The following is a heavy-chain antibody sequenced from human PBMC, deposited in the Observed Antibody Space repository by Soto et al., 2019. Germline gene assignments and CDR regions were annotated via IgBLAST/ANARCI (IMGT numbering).Heavy chain of an antibody. V-gene: IGHV4-30-4*01. D-gene: IGHD3-3*01. CDR1: GGSISSGDYY. Sequence: SETLSLTCTVCGGSISSGDYYWSWIRQPPGKGLEWIGYIYYSGSTYYNPSLKSRVTISVDTSKNQFSLKLSSVTAADTAVYYCARVGAIFGVVTDHDAFDIWGQGTMVTVSS. J-gene: IGHJ3*02. CDR3: ARVGAIFGVVTDHDAFDI. CDR2: IYYSGST.